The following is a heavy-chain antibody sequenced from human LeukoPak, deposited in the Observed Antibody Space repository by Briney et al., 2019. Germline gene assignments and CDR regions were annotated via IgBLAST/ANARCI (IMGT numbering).Heavy chain of an antibody. V-gene: IGHV4-4*02. CDR1: GGSISTSKW. CDR3: ARAHVVMVYVGQNDGFDI. CDR2: IYYSGST. Sequence: SETLSLTCAVSGGSISTSKWWSWVRQPPGKGLEWIGEIYYSGSTNYNPSLNDRVTISVDTSKNQFSLKLNSVTAADTAVFYCARAHVVMVYVGQNDGFDIWGQGTMVTVSS. D-gene: IGHD2-15*01. J-gene: IGHJ3*02.